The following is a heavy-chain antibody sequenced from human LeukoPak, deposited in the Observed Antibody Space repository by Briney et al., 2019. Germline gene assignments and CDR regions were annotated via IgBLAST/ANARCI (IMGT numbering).Heavy chain of an antibody. V-gene: IGHV3-66*02. D-gene: IGHD3-22*01. CDR3: ARGDVDTSGYYYNY. CDR2: IYSGGRT. Sequence: GGSLTLSCAASGFTVSSNYMSWVRPAPGKGLEWVSVIYSGGRTYYADSVKGRFTISRDNSKNTLYLQINSLRAEDTAVYYCARGDVDTSGYYYNYWGQGTQVTVSS. CDR1: GFTVSSNY. J-gene: IGHJ4*02.